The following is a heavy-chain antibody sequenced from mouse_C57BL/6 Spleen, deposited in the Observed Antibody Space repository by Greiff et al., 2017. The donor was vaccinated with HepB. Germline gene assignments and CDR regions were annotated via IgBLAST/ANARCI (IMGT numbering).Heavy chain of an antibody. J-gene: IGHJ4*01. CDR3: TKEEMDY. CDR2: IYPGSGST. Sequence: VQLQQPGAELVKPGASVKMSCKASGYTFTSYWINWVKQRPGQGLEWIGDIYPGSGSTNYNEKFKSKATLTVDKASSTAYMQLSILTSEDSAVYYCTKEEMDYWGQGTSVTVSS. V-gene: IGHV1-55*01. CDR1: GYTFTSYW.